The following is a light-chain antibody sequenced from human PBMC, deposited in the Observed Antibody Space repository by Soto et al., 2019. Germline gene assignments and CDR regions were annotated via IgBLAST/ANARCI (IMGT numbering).Light chain of an antibody. Sequence: ENVIAQVSATLSLPPGESGPLSLRASQSIGSNLAWYQQKPGQVPRLLIYDTSTRAPGISARFSGSGSGTEFTLTISTLQSEDFAVYYCQEYLQWPPGLFGQGTKVDI. J-gene: IGKJ1*01. V-gene: IGKV3-15*01. CDR2: DTS. CDR3: QEYLQWPPGL. CDR1: QSIGSN.